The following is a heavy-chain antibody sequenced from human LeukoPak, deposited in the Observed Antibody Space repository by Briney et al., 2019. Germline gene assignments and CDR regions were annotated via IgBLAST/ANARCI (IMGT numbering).Heavy chain of an antibody. J-gene: IGHJ4*02. Sequence: ASVKVSCKASGYTFTSYGISWVRHAPGQGLEWMGWISAYNGNTNYAQKLQGRVTMTTDTSTSTAYMELRSLRSDDTAVYYCARDRRSIAAPANFDYWGQGTLVTVSS. CDR2: ISAYNGNT. CDR1: GYTFTSYG. V-gene: IGHV1-18*01. D-gene: IGHD6-6*01. CDR3: ARDRRSIAAPANFDY.